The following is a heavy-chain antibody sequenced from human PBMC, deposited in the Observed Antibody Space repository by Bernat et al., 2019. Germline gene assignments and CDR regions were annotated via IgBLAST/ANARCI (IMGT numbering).Heavy chain of an antibody. CDR3: ANSGYYYYDMDV. CDR1: GFTFDDYA. V-gene: IGHV3-43*02. CDR2: ISGDGGST. Sequence: EVQLVESGGGVVQPGGSLRLSCAASGFTFDDYAMHWVRQAPGKGLEWVSLISGDGGSTYYADSVKGRFTISRDNSKNSLYLQMNSLRTEDTALYYCANSGYYYYDMDVWGKGTTVTVSS. J-gene: IGHJ6*03.